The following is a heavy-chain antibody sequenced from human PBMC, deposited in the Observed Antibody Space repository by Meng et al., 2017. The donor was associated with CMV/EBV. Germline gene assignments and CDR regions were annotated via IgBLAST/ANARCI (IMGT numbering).Heavy chain of an antibody. J-gene: IGHJ5*02. V-gene: IGHV4-34*01. CDR3: ARGSRWFGP. CDR1: GGSFSGYY. CDR2: INHSGST. Sequence: GSLRLSCAVYGGSFSGYYWSWIRQPPGKGLEWIGEINHSGSTNYNPSLKSRVTISVDTSKNQFSLKLSSVTAADTAVYYCARGSRWFGPWGQGTLVTVSS.